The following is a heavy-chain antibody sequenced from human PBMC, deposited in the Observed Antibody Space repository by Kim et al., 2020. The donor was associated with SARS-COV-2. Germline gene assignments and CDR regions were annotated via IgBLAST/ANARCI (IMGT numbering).Heavy chain of an antibody. J-gene: IGHJ3*02. CDR3: ARGELERRFSDAFDI. Sequence: PSLRMRVTISVDTSKTQLSLRLSSVTAADTAVYYCARGELERRFSDAFDIWGQGTMVTVSS. V-gene: IGHV4-4*08. D-gene: IGHD1-1*01.